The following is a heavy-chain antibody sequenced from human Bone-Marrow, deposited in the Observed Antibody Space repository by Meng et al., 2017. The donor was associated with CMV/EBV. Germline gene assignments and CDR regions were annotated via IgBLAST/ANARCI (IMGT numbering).Heavy chain of an antibody. CDR1: GYTFTGYY. CDR3: ARGDSSSWASPPLDY. CDR2: INPNSGGT. Sequence: ASVKVSCKASGYTFTGYYMHWVRQAPGQGLEWMGWINPNSGGTNYAQKFQGRVTMTRNTSISTAYMELSSLRSEDTAVYYCARGDSSSWASPPLDYWGQGTLVTVSS. J-gene: IGHJ4*02. D-gene: IGHD6-13*01. V-gene: IGHV1-2*02.